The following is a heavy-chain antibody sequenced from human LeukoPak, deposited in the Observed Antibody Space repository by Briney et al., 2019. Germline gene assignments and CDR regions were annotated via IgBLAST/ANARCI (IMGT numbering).Heavy chain of an antibody. D-gene: IGHD3-10*01. Sequence: PSETLSLTCAISGGSISSGGYSWSWIRQPPGKGLEWIGYVYHSGSTYYNPSLKSRVTISVDRSKNQFSLKLSSETAADTAVYYCARERGSGSNDAFDIWGQGTMVTVSS. CDR1: GGSISSGGYS. V-gene: IGHV4-30-2*01. CDR3: ARERGSGSNDAFDI. CDR2: VYHSGST. J-gene: IGHJ3*02.